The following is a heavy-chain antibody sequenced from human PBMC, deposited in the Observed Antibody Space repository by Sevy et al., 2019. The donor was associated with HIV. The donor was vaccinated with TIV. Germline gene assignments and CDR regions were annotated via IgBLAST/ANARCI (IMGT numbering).Heavy chain of an antibody. CDR2: ISSSSNFV. CDR1: GFPFSSYD. CDR3: ARDRGVPRTRGSYQYGMDG. J-gene: IGHJ6*02. Sequence: GGSLRLSCTASGFPFSSYDMNWVRQAPGQGLEWISSISSSSNFVYQADSVKGRFTISGDNAKNSLFLQMNSLTVEDTAVYYCARDRGVPRTRGSYQYGMDGWGQGTTVTVSS. D-gene: IGHD3-16*01. V-gene: IGHV3-21*06.